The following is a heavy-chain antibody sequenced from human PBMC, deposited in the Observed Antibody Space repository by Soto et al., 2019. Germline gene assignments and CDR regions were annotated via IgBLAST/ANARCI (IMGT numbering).Heavy chain of an antibody. D-gene: IGHD5-12*01. CDR1: GFTFSSYA. CDR3: AREYSGPSPGYFDF. Sequence: PGGSLRLSCAASGFTFSSYAMHWVRQAPGKGLEWVAVISYDGSSKYYADSVKGRFTISRDNSKNTLYLQMNSLRAEDTAVYYCAREYSGPSPGYFDFWGQGTLVTVSS. V-gene: IGHV3-30-3*01. J-gene: IGHJ4*02. CDR2: ISYDGSSK.